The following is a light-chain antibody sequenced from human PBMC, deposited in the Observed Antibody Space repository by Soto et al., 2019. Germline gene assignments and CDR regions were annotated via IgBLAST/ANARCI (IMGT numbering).Light chain of an antibody. CDR2: GAS. CDR1: QSVSSN. Sequence: EIVMTQSPATLSVSPGERATLSCRASQSVSSNLAWYQQKPGQAPRLLIYGASNRATGVPARFSGSRSGTDFTLTISDLEPADFGLYYCQQRLNWPPGFGQGTKVDIK. CDR3: QQRLNWPPG. V-gene: IGKV3-11*01. J-gene: IGKJ1*01.